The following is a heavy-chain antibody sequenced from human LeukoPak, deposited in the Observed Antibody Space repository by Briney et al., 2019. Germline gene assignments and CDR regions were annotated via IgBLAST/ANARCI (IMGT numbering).Heavy chain of an antibody. Sequence: SQTLSLTCAISGDSVSSNSAAWNWIRQSPSRGLEWLGRTYYRSKWYNDYAISVRSRITINPDTSKNHFSLQLNSVTPEDTAVYYCARGWEPYSSSPDSWGQGTLVTVSS. CDR3: ARGWEPYSSSPDS. D-gene: IGHD6-13*01. J-gene: IGHJ4*02. V-gene: IGHV6-1*01. CDR1: GDSVSSNSAA. CDR2: TYYRSKWYN.